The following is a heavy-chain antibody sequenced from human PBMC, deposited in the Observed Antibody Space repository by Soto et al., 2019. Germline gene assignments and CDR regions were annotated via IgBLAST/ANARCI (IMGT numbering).Heavy chain of an antibody. D-gene: IGHD3-9*01. CDR3: GENGDFLIWGMDD. V-gene: IGHV3-23*01. J-gene: IGHJ4*01. CDR2: ISNSGDGT. CDR1: AFTFSTYA. Sequence: GVSLRLSGSPSAFTFSTYAMTWVRKAPGKGLEWVSLISNSGDGTYYADSAGGRFPISRDNSLSTLYLQIYSLTAQDTAVYHCGENGDFLIWGMDDWGPGTMVAVFS.